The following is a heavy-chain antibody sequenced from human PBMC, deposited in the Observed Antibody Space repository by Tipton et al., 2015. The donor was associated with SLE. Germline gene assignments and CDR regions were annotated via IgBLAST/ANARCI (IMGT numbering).Heavy chain of an antibody. CDR1: GGSITRTTYW. D-gene: IGHD5-18*01. CDR2: ILYALGST. V-gene: IGHV4-39*01. J-gene: IGHJ5*02. CDR3: ARLHGYSYGLNWFDP. Sequence: TLSLTCTVSGGSITRTTYWLGWIRQPPGKNLEWIGSILYALGSTYYHPSLKSRAAIDIDASKNQFSVRLTSVTAADTAIYYCARLHGYSYGLNWFDPWGQGTLISVSS.